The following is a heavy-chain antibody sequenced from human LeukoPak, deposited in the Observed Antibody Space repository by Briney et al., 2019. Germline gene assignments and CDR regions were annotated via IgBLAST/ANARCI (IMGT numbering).Heavy chain of an antibody. J-gene: IGHJ6*02. CDR1: GFTFSNYE. Sequence: GGSLRLSCAASGFTFSNYEMNWVRQAPGKGLEWVANMNQDGSEKYYVDSVKGRFTISRDNAKNSLYLQMNSLRAEDAAVYYCARARGMDVWGQGTTVTVSS. CDR3: ARARGMDV. CDR2: MNQDGSEK. V-gene: IGHV3-7*05.